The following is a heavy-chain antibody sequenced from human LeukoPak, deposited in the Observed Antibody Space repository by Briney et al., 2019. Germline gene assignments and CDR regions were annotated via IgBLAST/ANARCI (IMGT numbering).Heavy chain of an antibody. CDR3: ATLQRGYCSGGSCYYSDY. CDR1: GGTFSSYA. D-gene: IGHD2-15*01. Sequence: SVKVSCKASGGTFSSYAISWVRQAPGQGLKWMGRIIPILGIANYAQKFQGRVTITADKSTSTAYMELSSLRSEDTAVYYCATLQRGYCSGGSCYYSDYWGQGTLVTVSS. J-gene: IGHJ4*02. CDR2: IIPILGIA. V-gene: IGHV1-69*04.